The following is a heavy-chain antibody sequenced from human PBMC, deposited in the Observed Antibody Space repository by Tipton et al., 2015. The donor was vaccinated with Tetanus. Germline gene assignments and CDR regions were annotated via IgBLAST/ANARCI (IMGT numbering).Heavy chain of an antibody. Sequence: SLRLSCAASGFTFSTYSMNWVRQAPGKGLEWVAVITFDGSTKYYADSVKGRFTLSRDNSQNTVHLQMSSLKVEDTAVYYCVXEDGGPTXDXFDSWGQGALVIXS. CDR3: VXEDGGPTXDXFDS. CDR2: ITFDGSTK. J-gene: IGHJ4*02. D-gene: IGHD3-16*01. V-gene: IGHV3-30*03. CDR1: GFTFSTYS.